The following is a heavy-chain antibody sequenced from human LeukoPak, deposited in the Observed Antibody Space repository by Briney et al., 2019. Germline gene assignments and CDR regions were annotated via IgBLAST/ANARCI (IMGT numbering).Heavy chain of an antibody. J-gene: IGHJ4*02. D-gene: IGHD4-17*01. CDR2: IYHSGST. Sequence: SSETLSLTCIVSGGSIISTSYYWGWIRQPPGEGLDWIGSIYHSGSTYYNPSLKSRLTLSVDTSKNQFSLKLSSVTAADTAVYYCARLTGGYGDYSRYYYFDYWGQGTLVTVSS. CDR1: GGSIISTSYY. V-gene: IGHV4-39*01. CDR3: ARLTGGYGDYSRYYYFDY.